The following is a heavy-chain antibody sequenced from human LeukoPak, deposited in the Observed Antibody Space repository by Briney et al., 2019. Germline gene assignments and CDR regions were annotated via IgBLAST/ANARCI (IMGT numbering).Heavy chain of an antibody. CDR2: IRYDGSNK. D-gene: IGHD2-21*01. V-gene: IGHV3-30*02. J-gene: IGHJ5*02. CDR3: AKGPLIRNWFDP. CDR1: GFTFSSYG. Sequence: GGSLRLSCAASGFTFSSYGMHRVRQAPGKGLEWVAFIRYDGSNKYYADSVKGRFTISRDNSKNTLYLQMNSLRAEDTAVYYCAKGPLIRNWFDPWGQGTLVTVSS.